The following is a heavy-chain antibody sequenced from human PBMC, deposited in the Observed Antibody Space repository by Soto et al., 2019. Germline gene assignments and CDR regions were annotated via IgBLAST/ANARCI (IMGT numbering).Heavy chain of an antibody. CDR1: GFTFSSYW. CDR2: IKQDGSEK. CDR3: ARDRPWYYDFWSGVDY. D-gene: IGHD3-3*01. V-gene: IGHV3-7*01. J-gene: IGHJ4*02. Sequence: GGSLRLSCAASGFTFSSYWMSWVRQAPGKGLEWVANIKQDGSEKYYVDSVKGRFTISRDKAKNSLYLQMNSLRAEDTAVYYCARDRPWYYDFWSGVDYWGQGTLVTVSS.